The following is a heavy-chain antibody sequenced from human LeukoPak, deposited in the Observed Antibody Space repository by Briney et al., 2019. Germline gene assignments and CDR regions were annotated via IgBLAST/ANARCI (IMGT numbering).Heavy chain of an antibody. Sequence: GGSLRLSCAASGFTVSSNYMSWVRQAPGKGLEWVSVIYSGGSTYYADSVKGRFTISRDNSKNTLYLQMNSLRAEDTAVYYCAKGGEMATIEESDYWGQGTLVTVSS. J-gene: IGHJ4*02. CDR2: IYSGGST. CDR1: GFTVSSNY. CDR3: AKGGEMATIEESDY. D-gene: IGHD5-24*01. V-gene: IGHV3-53*01.